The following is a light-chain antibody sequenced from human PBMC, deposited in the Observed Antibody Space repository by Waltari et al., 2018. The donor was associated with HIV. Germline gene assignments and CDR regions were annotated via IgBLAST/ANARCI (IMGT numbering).Light chain of an antibody. V-gene: IGLV3-21*04. Sequence: SFVLTQSPSVSVAPGQTARITCGGNNIGIKSVHWYRQKPGQAPLLVIHYDSDRPSGIPGRFCGSNSGNTATLTISRVEAGDEADYYCQVWNSSGDLPDVVGTGTKVTVL. CDR2: YDS. J-gene: IGLJ1*01. CDR3: QVWNSSGDLPDV. CDR1: NIGIKS.